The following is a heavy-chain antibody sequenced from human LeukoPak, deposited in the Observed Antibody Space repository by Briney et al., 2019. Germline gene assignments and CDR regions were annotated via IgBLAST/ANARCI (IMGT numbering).Heavy chain of an antibody. CDR1: GYTFTSYY. CDR3: AREGVDIVVVPAAIPYNWFDP. D-gene: IGHD2-2*03. J-gene: IGHJ5*02. CDR2: INPSGGST. Sequence: ASVKVSCKAFGYTFTSYYMHWVRQAPGQGLEWMGIINPSGGSTSYAQKFQGRVTMTRDTSTSTVYMELSSLRSEDTAVYYCAREGVDIVVVPAAIPYNWFDPWGQGTLVTVSS. V-gene: IGHV1-46*01.